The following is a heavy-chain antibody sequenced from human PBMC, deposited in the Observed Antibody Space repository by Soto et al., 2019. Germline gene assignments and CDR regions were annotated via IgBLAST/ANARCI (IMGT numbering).Heavy chain of an antibody. V-gene: IGHV3-9*01. CDR1: GFTFDDYA. D-gene: IGHD6-13*01. Sequence: SLRLSCAASGFTFDDYAMHWVRQAPGKGLEWVSGISWNSGSIGYADSVKGRFTISRDNAKNSLYLQMNSLRAEDTALYYCAKSSSSWTPTPYFDYWGQGTLVTVSS. J-gene: IGHJ4*02. CDR3: AKSSSSWTPTPYFDY. CDR2: ISWNSGSI.